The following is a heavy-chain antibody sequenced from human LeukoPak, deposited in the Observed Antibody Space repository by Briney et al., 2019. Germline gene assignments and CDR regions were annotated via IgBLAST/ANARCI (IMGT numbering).Heavy chain of an antibody. Sequence: ASVKVSCKASGYTFTGYHMHWVRQAPGQGLEWMGRINPNSGDTNYAQKLQGRVTMTRDTSISTAYMELSRLRSDDTAVYYCARAKWELLPVGYFDYWGQGTLVTVSS. CDR1: GYTFTGYH. CDR3: ARAKWELLPVGYFDY. CDR2: INPNSGDT. J-gene: IGHJ4*02. V-gene: IGHV1-2*06. D-gene: IGHD1-26*01.